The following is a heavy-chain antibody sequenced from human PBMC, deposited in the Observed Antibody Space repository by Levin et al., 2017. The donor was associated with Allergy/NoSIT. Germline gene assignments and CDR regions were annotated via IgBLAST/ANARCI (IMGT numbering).Heavy chain of an antibody. V-gene: IGHV3-33*01. CDR3: ARVRREGYYDYIWGSYRSNYDYYMDV. Sequence: SCAASGFTFSSYGMHWVRQAPGKGLEWVAVIWYDGSNKYYADSVKGRFTISRDNSKNTLYLQMNSLRAEDTAVYYCARVRREGYYDYIWGSYRSNYDYYMDVWGKGTTVTVSS. CDR1: GFTFSSYG. CDR2: IWYDGSNK. J-gene: IGHJ6*03. D-gene: IGHD3-16*02.